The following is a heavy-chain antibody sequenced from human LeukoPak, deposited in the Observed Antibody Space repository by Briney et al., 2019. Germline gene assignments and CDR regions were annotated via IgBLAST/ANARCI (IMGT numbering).Heavy chain of an antibody. Sequence: GGSLRLSCAASGFTFSSYAVSWVRQAPGVGLEWVSTISGRGGSTFYADSVKGRFTISRDNAKNSLYLQMNSLRAEDTAVYYCARVAGMDGGSSDYWGQGTLVTVSS. CDR2: ISGRGGST. CDR1: GFTFSSYA. CDR3: ARVAGMDGGSSDY. D-gene: IGHD2-15*01. J-gene: IGHJ4*02. V-gene: IGHV3-23*01.